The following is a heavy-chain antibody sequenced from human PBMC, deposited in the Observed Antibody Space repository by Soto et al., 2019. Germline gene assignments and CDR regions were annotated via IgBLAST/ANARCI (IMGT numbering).Heavy chain of an antibody. CDR3: TQRDGSAPWSDF. Sequence: SGPTLVNPTETLTLTCTFSGFSLTTSGEGVGWIRQSPGKAPEWLALIYWDNDKRYSPSLRNRLTITKDTSKNQVVLTISNMDPVDTATYYCTQRDGSAPWSDFWGQGTLVTVSS. V-gene: IGHV2-5*02. CDR2: IYWDNDK. CDR1: GFSLTTSGEG. D-gene: IGHD6-19*01. J-gene: IGHJ4*02.